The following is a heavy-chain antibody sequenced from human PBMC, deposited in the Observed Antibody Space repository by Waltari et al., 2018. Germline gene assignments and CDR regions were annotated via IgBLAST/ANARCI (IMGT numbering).Heavy chain of an antibody. CDR1: GFTFGHFG. CDR3: AKGDTSDPFQY. CDR2: IWFDGSNK. J-gene: IGHJ1*01. V-gene: IGHV3-30*02. D-gene: IGHD3-22*01. Sequence: QVQLVESGGGVVQPGGSLRLSCEASGFTFGHFGMHWVRKAPGKGLEWVAVIWFDGSNKYYADSVKGRFTISRDNSKNTVYLEMNSLRAEDTATYYCAKGDTSDPFQYWGQGTLVTVSP.